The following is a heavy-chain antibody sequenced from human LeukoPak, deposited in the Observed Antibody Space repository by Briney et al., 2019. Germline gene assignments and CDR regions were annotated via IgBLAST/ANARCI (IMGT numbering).Heavy chain of an antibody. CDR3: ARVFSYYYDSSGYIDY. V-gene: IGHV4-59*12. D-gene: IGHD3-22*01. J-gene: IGHJ4*02. CDR1: GGSISSYY. CDR2: IDYSGST. Sequence: SETLSLTCTISGGSISSYYWSWIRQPPGKGLEWIGYIDYSGSTNYNPSVKSRVTISVDTPKNQFSLKLSSVTAADTAVYYCARVFSYYYDSSGYIDYWGQGTLVTVSS.